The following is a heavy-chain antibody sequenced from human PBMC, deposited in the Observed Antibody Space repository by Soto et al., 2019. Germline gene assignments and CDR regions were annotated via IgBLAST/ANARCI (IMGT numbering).Heavy chain of an antibody. CDR3: AMIFSSVWYSSSVGYNWFAP. V-gene: IGHV1-69*06. CDR1: GGTFSSYA. D-gene: IGHD6-19*01. Sequence: QVQLVQSGAEVKKPGSSVNVSCKASGGTFSSYAISWVRQAPGQGLEWMGGIIPIFGTANYAQKFQGRVTITADKSTSTASMELSSLISEDTAVYYCAMIFSSVWYSSSVGYNWFAPWGQVTLFTVSS. J-gene: IGHJ5*02. CDR2: IIPIFGTA.